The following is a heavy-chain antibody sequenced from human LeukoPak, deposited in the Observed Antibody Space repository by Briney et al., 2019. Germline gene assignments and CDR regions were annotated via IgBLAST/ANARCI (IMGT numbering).Heavy chain of an antibody. CDR3: ARTYSSGWFDY. CDR1: GGSISSSSYY. D-gene: IGHD6-19*01. J-gene: IGHJ4*02. V-gene: IGHV4-39*01. CDR2: IYYSGST. Sequence: MPSETLSLTCTVSGGSISSSSYYWGWIRQPPGKGLEWIGSIYYSGSTYYNPSLKSRVTISVDTSKNQFSLKLSSVTAADTAVYYCARTYSSGWFDYWGQGTLVTVSS.